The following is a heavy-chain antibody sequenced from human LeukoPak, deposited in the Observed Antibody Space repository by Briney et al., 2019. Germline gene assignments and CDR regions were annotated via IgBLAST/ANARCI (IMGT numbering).Heavy chain of an antibody. CDR3: ARDLDYGEKSEDY. V-gene: IGHV1-46*01. CDR1: GFTFINYY. J-gene: IGHJ4*02. CDR2: INLSGGST. D-gene: IGHD4/OR15-4a*01. Sequence: ASVKVSCKASGFTFINYYMHWVRQAPGQGLGWLGIINLSGGSTHYPQKFQDRVTMTRDTSTSRVYMELSSLRSEDTAVYYCARDLDYGEKSEDYWGQGTLVTVSS.